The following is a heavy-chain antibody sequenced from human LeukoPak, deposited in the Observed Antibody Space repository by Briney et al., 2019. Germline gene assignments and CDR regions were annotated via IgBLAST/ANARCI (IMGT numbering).Heavy chain of an antibody. CDR2: IYYSGST. J-gene: IGHJ4*02. CDR1: GGSISSYY. V-gene: IGHV4-59*01. CDR3: ARGSSSRKPIDY. Sequence: SETLSLTCTVSGGSISSYYWSWIRQPPGKGLEWIGYIYYSGSTNYNPSLKSRVTISVDTSKNQFYLKLNSVTAADTAVYYCARGSSSRKPIDYWGQGTLVTVSS. D-gene: IGHD6-13*01.